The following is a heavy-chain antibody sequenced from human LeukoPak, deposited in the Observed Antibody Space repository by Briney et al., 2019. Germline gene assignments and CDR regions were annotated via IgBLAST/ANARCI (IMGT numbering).Heavy chain of an antibody. Sequence: SETLSLTCAVSGYSISSGYYWGWIRQPPGKGLEWIGSVFHTGSTYYIPSLKSRVTISVDTSKNQFSLEVSSVTAADTAVYYCASGISTTGHDYWGPGTLVTVSS. D-gene: IGHD4-11*01. J-gene: IGHJ4*02. V-gene: IGHV4-38-2*01. CDR2: VFHTGST. CDR3: ASGISTTGHDY. CDR1: GYSISSGYY.